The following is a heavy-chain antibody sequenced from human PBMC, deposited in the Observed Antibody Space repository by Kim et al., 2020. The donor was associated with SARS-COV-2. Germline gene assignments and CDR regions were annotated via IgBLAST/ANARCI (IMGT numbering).Heavy chain of an antibody. Sequence: ASVKVSCKAAGYTFTNYGVHWVRHAPGQRFEWMGRITPGGDTKYSQKFQDRVTITSDTSASTTSLEVSSLGSEDTAIYYCAKGAETSNPGAVDYWGQG. CDR3: AKGAETSNPGAVDY. V-gene: IGHV1-3*01. CDR2: ITPGGDT. J-gene: IGHJ4*02. CDR1: GYTFTNYG.